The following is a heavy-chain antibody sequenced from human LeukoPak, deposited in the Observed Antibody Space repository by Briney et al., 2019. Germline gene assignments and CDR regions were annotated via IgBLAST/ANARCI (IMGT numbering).Heavy chain of an antibody. CDR1: GYTFSGYY. CDR3: ARAGIVVVTNWFDP. Sequence: ASVRVSCKSSGYTFSGYYMHWVRQAPGQGLEWMGWINPNSGGTNYAQEFQGRVTMTRDASISTAYMELSRLRFDDTAVYYCARAGIVVVTNWFDPWGQGTLVTVSS. J-gene: IGHJ5*02. CDR2: INPNSGGT. V-gene: IGHV1-2*02. D-gene: IGHD2-21*02.